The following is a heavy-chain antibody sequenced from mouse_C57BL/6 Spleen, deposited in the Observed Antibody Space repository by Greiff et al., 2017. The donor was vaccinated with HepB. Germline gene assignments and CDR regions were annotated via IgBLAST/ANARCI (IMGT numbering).Heavy chain of an antibody. CDR2: IRLKSDNYAT. CDR3: TDYYGIDY. J-gene: IGHJ2*01. Sequence: EVKVEESGGGLVQPGGSMKLSCVASGFTFSNYWMNWVRQSPEKGLEWVAQIRLKSDNYATHYAESVKGRFTISRDDSKSSVYLQMNNLRAEDTGIYYCTDYYGIDYWGQGTTLTVSS. CDR1: GFTFSNYW. V-gene: IGHV6-3*01. D-gene: IGHD1-1*01.